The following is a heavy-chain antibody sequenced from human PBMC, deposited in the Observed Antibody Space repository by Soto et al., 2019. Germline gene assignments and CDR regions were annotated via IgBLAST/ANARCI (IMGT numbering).Heavy chain of an antibody. Sequence: ASVKVSCKASGYTFTSYGISWVRQAPGQGLEWMGWISAYNGNTNYAQKLQGRVTMTTDTSTSTAYMELRSLRSDDTAVYYCARDSSSWYLYNWFDPWGQGTLVTVSS. D-gene: IGHD6-13*01. CDR2: ISAYNGNT. CDR1: GYTFTSYG. CDR3: ARDSSSWYLYNWFDP. J-gene: IGHJ5*02. V-gene: IGHV1-18*01.